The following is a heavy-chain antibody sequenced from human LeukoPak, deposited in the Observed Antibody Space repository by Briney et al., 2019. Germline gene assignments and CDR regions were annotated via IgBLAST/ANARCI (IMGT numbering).Heavy chain of an antibody. CDR2: ISYDGSNK. J-gene: IGHJ3*02. D-gene: IGHD6-19*01. V-gene: IGHV3-30*03. CDR1: GFTFSSYG. Sequence: PGGSLRLSCAASGFTFSSYGMHWVRQAPGKGLEWVAVISYDGSNKYYADSVKGRFTISRDNSKNTLYLQMNSLRAEDTAVYYCAREWLVRAFDIWGQGTMVTVSS. CDR3: AREWLVRAFDI.